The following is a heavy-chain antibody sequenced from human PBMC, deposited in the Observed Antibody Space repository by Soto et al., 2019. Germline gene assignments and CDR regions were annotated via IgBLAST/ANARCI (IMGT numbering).Heavy chain of an antibody. J-gene: IGHJ6*02. V-gene: IGHV4-30-4*01. Sequence: SETLSLTCTVSGGSISSGDYYGSWIRQPPGKGLEWIGYIYYSGSTYYNPSLKSRVTISVDTSKNQFSLKLSSVTAADTAVYYCARETPVDGMDVWGQGTTVTVSS. CDR2: IYYSGST. CDR3: ARETPVDGMDV. CDR1: GGSISSGDYY.